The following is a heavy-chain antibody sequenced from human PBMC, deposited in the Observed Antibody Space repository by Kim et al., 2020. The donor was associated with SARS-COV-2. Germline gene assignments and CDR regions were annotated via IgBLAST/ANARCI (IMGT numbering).Heavy chain of an antibody. V-gene: IGHV4-39*01. D-gene: IGHD3-10*01. CDR3: ARIYGSGSYACDY. CDR1: GGSISSSSYY. J-gene: IGHJ4*02. Sequence: SETLSLTCTVSGGSISSSSYYWGWIRQPPGKGLEWIGSIYYSGSTYYNPSLKSRVTISVDTSKNQFSLKLSAVTAADTAVDYCARIYGSGSYACDYWCQG. CDR2: IYYSGST.